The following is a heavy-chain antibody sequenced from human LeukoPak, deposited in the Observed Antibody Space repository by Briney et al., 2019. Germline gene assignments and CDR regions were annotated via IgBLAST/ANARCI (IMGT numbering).Heavy chain of an antibody. J-gene: IGHJ4*02. Sequence: MARINPNSGGTNYAHKFQGRVTMTRDTSIITAYMELSRLRSDDTAVYYCCIMVRGANLLDYWGQGTLVTVSS. CDR2: INPNSGGT. V-gene: IGHV1-2*06. D-gene: IGHD3-10*01. CDR3: CIMVRGANLLDY.